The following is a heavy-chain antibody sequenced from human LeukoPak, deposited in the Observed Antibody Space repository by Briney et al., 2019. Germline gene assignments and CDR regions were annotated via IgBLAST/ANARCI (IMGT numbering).Heavy chain of an antibody. J-gene: IGHJ6*02. CDR3: AIELGHGMDV. Sequence: SETLSLTCTVSGGSLSSGDYYWGWVSQPPGRGLEWIGYIYYSGSTYYNPSLKSRVTISVDTSKNQFSLKLSSVTAADTAVYYCAIELGHGMDVWGQGTTVTVSS. CDR1: GGSLSSGDYY. V-gene: IGHV4-30-4*01. D-gene: IGHD6-13*01. CDR2: IYYSGST.